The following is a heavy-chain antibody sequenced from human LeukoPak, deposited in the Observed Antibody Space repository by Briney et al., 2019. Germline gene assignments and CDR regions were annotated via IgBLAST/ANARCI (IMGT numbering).Heavy chain of an antibody. Sequence: GGXLRLSCAASGFTFSSYSMNWVRQAPGKGLEWVSSISSSSSYIYYADSVKGRFTISRDNAKNSLYLQMNSLRAEDTAVYYCARDAVDTGTDYWGQGTLVTVSS. D-gene: IGHD5-18*01. CDR2: ISSSSSYI. CDR1: GFTFSSYS. CDR3: ARDAVDTGTDY. J-gene: IGHJ4*02. V-gene: IGHV3-21*01.